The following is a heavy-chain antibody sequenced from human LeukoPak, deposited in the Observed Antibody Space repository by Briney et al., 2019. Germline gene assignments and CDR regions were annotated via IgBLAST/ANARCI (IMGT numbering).Heavy chain of an antibody. D-gene: IGHD3-9*01. Sequence: PGRSLRLSCAASGFTFSSYGMRWVRQAPGKGLEWVAVISYDGSNKYYADSVKGRFTISRDNSKNTLYLQMNSLRAEDTAVYYCAKGGLRYFDWSYYYYYYGMDVWGQGTTVTVSS. CDR3: AKGGLRYFDWSYYYYYYGMDV. CDR2: ISYDGSNK. V-gene: IGHV3-30*18. J-gene: IGHJ6*02. CDR1: GFTFSSYG.